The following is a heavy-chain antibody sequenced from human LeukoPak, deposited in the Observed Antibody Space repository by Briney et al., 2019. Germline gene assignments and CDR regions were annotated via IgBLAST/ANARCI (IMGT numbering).Heavy chain of an antibody. J-gene: IGHJ4*02. CDR1: GFSFYNYA. V-gene: IGHV3-23*01. D-gene: IGHD3-22*01. Sequence: GESLRLSCAASGFSFYNYALNWVRQAPGKGLEWVSVIGGSGGGTYYADSVKGRFTIFRDSSKNTPYLQMNNLRAEDTAVYYCAKGADGSAYYFFDYWGQGALVTVSS. CDR3: AKGADGSAYYFFDY. CDR2: IGGSGGGT.